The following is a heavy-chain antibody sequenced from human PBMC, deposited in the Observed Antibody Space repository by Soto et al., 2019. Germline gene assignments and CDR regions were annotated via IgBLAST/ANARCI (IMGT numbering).Heavy chain of an antibody. CDR2: IDPSGSYT. J-gene: IGHJ4*02. D-gene: IGHD3-22*01. CDR3: ARQTYYYDSSGYCY. CDR1: GYSFNSYW. V-gene: IGHV5-10-1*01. Sequence: GESLKISCKGSGYSFNSYWISWVRQMPGKGLEWVGRIDPSGSYTNYSPSLQGHVTISADKSISTAYLQLSSLKASDTAMYYCARQTYYYDSSGYCYWGQGTLVTVSS.